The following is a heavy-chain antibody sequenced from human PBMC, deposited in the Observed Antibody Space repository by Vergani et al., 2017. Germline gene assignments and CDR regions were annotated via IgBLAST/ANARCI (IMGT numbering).Heavy chain of an antibody. CDR1: GFSFSDHY. D-gene: IGHD3-3*01. CDR2: ISNSGNTI. CDR3: AREGGGFCSGYYHPYYFDY. J-gene: IGHJ4*02. Sequence: QVQLVESGGGEVQPGRSLRLSCAASGFSFSDHYMTWIRQAPGKGLEWVSYISNSGNTIEYADSVKGRFSISRDNAKSSLFLQMDSLRAEDMAVYYCAREGGGFCSGYYHPYYFDYWGQGTLVTVSS. V-gene: IGHV3-11*04.